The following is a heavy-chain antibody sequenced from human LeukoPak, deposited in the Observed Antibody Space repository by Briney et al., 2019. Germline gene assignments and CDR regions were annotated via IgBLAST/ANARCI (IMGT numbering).Heavy chain of an antibody. D-gene: IGHD5-24*01. CDR2: IYSGGST. CDR1: GFTVRTNY. V-gene: IGHV3-66*01. J-gene: IGHJ4*02. CDR3: ARVGRDGDSGVFDY. Sequence: GGSLRLSCAASGFTVRTNYMTWVRQAPGKGLEWVSVIYSGGSTYYADSVKGRFTISRDNSKNTLYLQMKSLRAEDTGVYYCARVGRDGDSGVFDYWGQGTLVTVSS.